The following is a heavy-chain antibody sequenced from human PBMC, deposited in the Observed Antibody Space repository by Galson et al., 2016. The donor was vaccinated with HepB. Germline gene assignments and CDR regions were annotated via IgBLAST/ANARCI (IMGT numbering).Heavy chain of an antibody. D-gene: IGHD4-17*01. Sequence: SLRLSCAASGFTFSSYSMNWVRQAPGKGLEWVSCISSSSSYIYYGDSMKGRITISRDNAKNSLYLQMNSLRAEDTAVYYCARAVSWDYGDYAGYWGQGTLVTVSS. CDR2: ISSSSSYI. CDR1: GFTFSSYS. J-gene: IGHJ4*02. CDR3: ARAVSWDYGDYAGY. V-gene: IGHV3-21*01.